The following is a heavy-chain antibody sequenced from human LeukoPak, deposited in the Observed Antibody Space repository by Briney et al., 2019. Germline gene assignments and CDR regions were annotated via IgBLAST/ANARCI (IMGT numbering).Heavy chain of an antibody. V-gene: IGHV4-31*03. D-gene: IGHD3-16*02. CDR1: GGSISSGGYY. Sequence: PSQTLSLTCTVSGGSISSGGYYWSWIRQHPGKGLEWTGYIYYSGSTYYNPSLKSRVTISVDTSKNQFSLKLSSVTAADTAVYYCARVVDYVWGSYRYYFDYWGQGTLVTVSS. CDR2: IYYSGST. J-gene: IGHJ4*02. CDR3: ARVVDYVWGSYRYYFDY.